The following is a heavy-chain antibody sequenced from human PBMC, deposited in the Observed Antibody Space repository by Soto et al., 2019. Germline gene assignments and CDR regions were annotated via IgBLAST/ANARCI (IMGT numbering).Heavy chain of an antibody. CDR2: ISGSGGST. CDR1: GFTFSSYA. Sequence: LRLSCAASGFTFSSYAMSWVRQAPGKGLEWVSAISGSGGSTYYADSVKGRFTISRDNSKNTLYLQMNSLRAEDTAVYYCAKSRKPVHYYYYGMDVWGQGTTVTVSS. CDR3: AKSRKPVHYYYYGMDV. J-gene: IGHJ6*02. V-gene: IGHV3-23*01.